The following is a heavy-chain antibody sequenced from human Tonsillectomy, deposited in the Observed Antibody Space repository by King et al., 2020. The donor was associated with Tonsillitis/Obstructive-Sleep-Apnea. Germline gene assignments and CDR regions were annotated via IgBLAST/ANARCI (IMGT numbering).Heavy chain of an antibody. CDR1: GFTFSSYG. D-gene: IGHD1-1*01. J-gene: IGHJ4*02. Sequence: VQLVESGGGVVQPGRSLRLSCAASGFTFSSYGIHWVRQSPGKGLEWVAVISYDGSNKYYADSVKARFTISRDNSKKTLYLQMNSLRAEDTAVYYCAKGGTTGTTDYFDYWGQGTLVTVSS. V-gene: IGHV3-30*18. CDR2: ISYDGSNK. CDR3: AKGGTTGTTDYFDY.